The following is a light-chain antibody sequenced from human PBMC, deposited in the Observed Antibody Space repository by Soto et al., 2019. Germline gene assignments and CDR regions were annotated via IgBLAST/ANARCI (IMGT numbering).Light chain of an antibody. Sequence: QLVLTQPPSVSAAPGQKVTISCSGSGSNIGKNYVSWYQQLPGTAPKLLIYDNNKRPSGIPDRFSGSKSGTSATLGITGLQTGDEADYYCGTWDSSLSVGLFGGGTKLTVL. CDR3: GTWDSSLSVGL. CDR2: DNN. CDR1: GSNIGKNY. J-gene: IGLJ2*01. V-gene: IGLV1-51*01.